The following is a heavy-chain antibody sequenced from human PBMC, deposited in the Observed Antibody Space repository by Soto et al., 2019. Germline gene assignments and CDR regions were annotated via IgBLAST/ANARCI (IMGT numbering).Heavy chain of an antibody. J-gene: IGHJ4*02. CDR1: GFTFSSYG. Sequence: QVPLVESGGGVVQPGRSLRLSCAASGFTFSSYGMHWVRQAPGKGLEGVAVIWYDGSNKYYAESVKGRFTISRDNSKNTLYLQMNSLRAEDTAVYYCARDNYDSSGSLKYWGQGTLVTVSS. CDR2: IWYDGSNK. D-gene: IGHD3-22*01. V-gene: IGHV3-33*01. CDR3: ARDNYDSSGSLKY.